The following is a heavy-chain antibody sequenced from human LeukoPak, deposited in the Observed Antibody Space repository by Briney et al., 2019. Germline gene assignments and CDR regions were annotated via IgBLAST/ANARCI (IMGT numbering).Heavy chain of an antibody. D-gene: IGHD5-18*01. CDR1: GFTFSDYY. V-gene: IGHV3-11*01. J-gene: IGHJ4*02. Sequence: GGSLRLSCAASGFTFSDYYMSWIRQAPGKGLEWVSYISSSGSSIYYADSVKGRFTISRDNAKNSLYLQMNSLRAEDTAVYYCASGGYSYALVPFDYWGQGTLVTVSS. CDR2: ISSSGSSI. CDR3: ASGGYSYALVPFDY.